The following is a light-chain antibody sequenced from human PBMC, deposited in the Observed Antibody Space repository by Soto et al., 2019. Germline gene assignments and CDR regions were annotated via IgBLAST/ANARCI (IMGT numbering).Light chain of an antibody. CDR2: GVS. Sequence: EIVLTQSPGTLSLSPGERATLSCRASQSLSRSYLAWYQQKPGQAPRLLIYGVSNRATGIPDRFSGSRSGPDFTLTISRLEPEDFAVYYCQQYGGSSMYTFGQGTKLEIK. V-gene: IGKV3-20*01. CDR1: QSLSRSY. CDR3: QQYGGSSMYT. J-gene: IGKJ2*01.